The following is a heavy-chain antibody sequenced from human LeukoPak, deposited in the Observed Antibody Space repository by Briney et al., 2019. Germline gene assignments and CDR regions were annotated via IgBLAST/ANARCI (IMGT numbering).Heavy chain of an antibody. J-gene: IGHJ4*02. Sequence: GGSLRLSCAVSGFTFSSYWMSWVRQAPGKGLEWVASIKQDRTEKYYVDSVKGRFTISKDNAKNSLHLQMNSLRAEDTAIYYCARVGTGYSYGSFDYWGQGTLVTVTS. V-gene: IGHV3-7*01. CDR1: GFTFSSYW. CDR3: ARVGTGYSYGSFDY. D-gene: IGHD5-18*01. CDR2: IKQDRTEK.